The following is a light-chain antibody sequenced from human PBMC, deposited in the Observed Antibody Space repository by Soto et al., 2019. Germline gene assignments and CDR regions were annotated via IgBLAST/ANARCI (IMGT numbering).Light chain of an antibody. Sequence: EIVMTQSPATLSVSPGERATLSCRASQSVSSNLAWYQQKFGQAPRLLIYGASTRATGIPARFSGRGSGTEFTLTISSLQSEDFAVYYCQQYNNWPPYTFGQGTKLEIK. CDR1: QSVSSN. V-gene: IGKV3-15*01. CDR3: QQYNNWPPYT. J-gene: IGKJ2*01. CDR2: GAS.